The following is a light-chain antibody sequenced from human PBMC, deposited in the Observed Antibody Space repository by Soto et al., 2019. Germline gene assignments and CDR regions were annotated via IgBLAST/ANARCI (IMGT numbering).Light chain of an antibody. J-gene: IGKJ2*01. CDR3: QQYGSSPPHT. V-gene: IGKV3-20*01. CDR1: QRGSSDY. Sequence: EIVLTQSPGTLSLSPGERATLSCRASQRGSSDYLAWYQQKPGQAPRLLIYGASSRATGIPDRFSGSGSGTDFTLTISRLEPEDSAVYYCQQYGSSPPHTFGQGTKLEIK. CDR2: GAS.